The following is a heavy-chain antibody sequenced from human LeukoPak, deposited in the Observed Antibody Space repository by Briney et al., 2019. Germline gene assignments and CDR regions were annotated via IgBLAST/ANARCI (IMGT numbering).Heavy chain of an antibody. D-gene: IGHD5-24*01. CDR1: GYTFTSYY. CDR2: INPSGGST. V-gene: IGHV1-46*01. CDR3: ARDEPPEMATSAFDI. J-gene: IGHJ3*02. Sequence: APVKVSCTASGYTFTSYYMHWVRQAPGQGLEWMGIINPSGGSTSYAQKFQGRVTMTRDTSTSTVYMELSSLRSEDTAVYYCARDEPPEMATSAFDIWGQGTMVTVSS.